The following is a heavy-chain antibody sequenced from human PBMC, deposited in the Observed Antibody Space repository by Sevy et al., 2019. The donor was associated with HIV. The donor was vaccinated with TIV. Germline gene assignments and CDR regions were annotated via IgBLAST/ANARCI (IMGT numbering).Heavy chain of an antibody. CDR1: GFTFSRYS. V-gene: IGHV3-48*02. Sequence: GGSLRLSCAASGFTFSRYSMNWVRQAPGKGLEWVSYIRSSPSTTYYADSVKGRFSISRDNAKSSLYLQMNSLRDEDTAVYYCARDRVEGGKGNFNGMDVWGQGTTVTVSS. CDR2: IRSSPSTT. CDR3: ARDRVEGGKGNFNGMDV. D-gene: IGHD2-15*01. J-gene: IGHJ6*02.